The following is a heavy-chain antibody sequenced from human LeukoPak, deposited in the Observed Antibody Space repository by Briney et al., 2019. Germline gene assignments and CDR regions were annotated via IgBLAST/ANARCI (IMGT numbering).Heavy chain of an antibody. Sequence: SETLSLTCTVSGYSSSSGFYWGWIRQPPGKGLEWIGSIYHSGSTYYNPSLESRVTISVDTSKNQFSLKVISVTAADTAVYYCARGVGYCSGGRCPFDYWGRGTQVTVSS. CDR1: GYSSSSGFY. CDR2: IYHSGST. CDR3: ARGVGYCSGGRCPFDY. J-gene: IGHJ4*01. D-gene: IGHD2-15*01. V-gene: IGHV4-38-2*02.